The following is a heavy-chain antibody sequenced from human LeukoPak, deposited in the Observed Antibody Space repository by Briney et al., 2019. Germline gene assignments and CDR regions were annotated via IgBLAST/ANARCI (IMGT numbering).Heavy chain of an antibody. CDR2: IIPILGIA. D-gene: IGHD1-20*01. V-gene: IGHV1-69*04. CDR3: ARLITGTTHNWFDP. J-gene: IGHJ5*02. Sequence: ASVKVSCKASGGTLSSYAISWVRQAPGQGLEWMGRIIPILGIANYAQKFQGRVTITADKSTSTAYMELSSLRSEDTAVYYCARLITGTTHNWFDPWGQGTLVTVSS. CDR1: GGTLSSYA.